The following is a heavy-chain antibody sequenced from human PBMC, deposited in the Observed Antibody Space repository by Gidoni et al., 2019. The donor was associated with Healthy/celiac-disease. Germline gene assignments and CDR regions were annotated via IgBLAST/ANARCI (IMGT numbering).Heavy chain of an antibody. Sequence: QVHLVQSAAEVKKPGASVKVSCKASVYTFTRYSMHWVRQAPGQGLEWMGIINPSGGSTSYAQKFQGRVTMTKDTATSTVYMELSSLRSEDTAVYYCARGPPTYYYDSSGFKWFDHWGQGTLVTVSS. D-gene: IGHD3-22*01. CDR2: INPSGGST. V-gene: IGHV1-46*01. J-gene: IGHJ5*02. CDR1: VYTFTRYS. CDR3: ARGPPTYYYDSSGFKWFDH.